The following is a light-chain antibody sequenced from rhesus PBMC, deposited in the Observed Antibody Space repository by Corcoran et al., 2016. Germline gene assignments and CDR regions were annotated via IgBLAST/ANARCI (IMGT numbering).Light chain of an antibody. V-gene: IGKV1-22*01. CDR1: QGISSW. J-gene: IGKJ2*01. CDR3: QQYSSRPYS. Sequence: DIQMTQSPSSLSASVGDTVTITCRASQGISSWLAWYQQKPGKAPKLLIYKASSLQSGAPSRFSGRGSGTDFTLPISSLQSEDFAAYSWQQYSSRPYSFGQGTKVEIK. CDR2: KAS.